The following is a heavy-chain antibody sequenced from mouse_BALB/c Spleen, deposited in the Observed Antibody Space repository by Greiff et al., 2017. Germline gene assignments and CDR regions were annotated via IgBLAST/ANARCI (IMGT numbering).Heavy chain of an antibody. CDR2: IYPGSGST. CDR3: AREDLGDAMDY. V-gene: IGHV1-55*01. D-gene: IGHD5-1*01. Sequence: QVHVKQPGAELVKPGTSVKLSCKASGYNFTSYWINWVKLRPGQGLEWIGDIYPGSGSTNYNEKFKSKATLTVDTSSSTAYMQLSSLASEDSALYYCAREDLGDAMDYWGQGTSVTVSS. J-gene: IGHJ4*01. CDR1: GYNFTSYW.